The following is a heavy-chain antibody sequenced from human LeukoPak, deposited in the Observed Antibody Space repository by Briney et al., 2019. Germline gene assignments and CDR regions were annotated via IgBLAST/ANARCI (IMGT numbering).Heavy chain of an antibody. CDR1: GYTLTELS. V-gene: IGHV1-24*01. D-gene: IGHD2-15*01. CDR2: FDPEDGET. J-gene: IGHJ4*02. Sequence: ASVKVSCKVSGYTLTELSMHWVRQAPGKGLEWMGGFDPEDGETIYAQEFQGRVTMTEDTSTDTAYMELSSLRSEDTAVYYCATDSYRCSGGSCYYVFDYWGQGTLVTVSS. CDR3: ATDSYRCSGGSCYYVFDY.